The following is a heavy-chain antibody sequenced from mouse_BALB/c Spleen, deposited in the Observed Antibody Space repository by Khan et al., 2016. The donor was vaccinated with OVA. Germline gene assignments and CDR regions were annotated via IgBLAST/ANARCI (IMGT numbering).Heavy chain of an antibody. CDR2: IDPANGNT. D-gene: IGHD1-1*01. J-gene: IGHJ3*01. CDR3: GRFFSLLYGSGWFAY. CDR1: GFNIKDTY. Sequence: EVQLQESGAELVKPGSSVKLSCTASGFNIKDTYIHWVKQRPEQGLEWIGRIDPANGNTKYDPKFQGKATIKADTSSNTVYLQLSSLTSEDTAVYYCGRFFSLLYGSGWFAYWGQGTLVTVSA. V-gene: IGHV14-3*02.